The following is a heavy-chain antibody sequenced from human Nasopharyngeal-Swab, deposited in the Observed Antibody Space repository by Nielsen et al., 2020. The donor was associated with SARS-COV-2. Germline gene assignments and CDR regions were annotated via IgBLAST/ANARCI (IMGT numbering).Heavy chain of an antibody. CDR2: ISGSGGST. CDR3: AKDRGIVVVIGFDY. D-gene: IGHD3-22*01. CDR1: GFTFSSYA. V-gene: IGHV3-23*01. Sequence: GSSLKISCASCGFTFSSYAMSWVRQAPGKGLEWVSAISGSGGSTYYADSVKGRFTITRDNSKNTLYLQMNSLKAEDTAVYYCAKDRGIVVVIGFDYWGQGTLVTVSS. J-gene: IGHJ4*02.